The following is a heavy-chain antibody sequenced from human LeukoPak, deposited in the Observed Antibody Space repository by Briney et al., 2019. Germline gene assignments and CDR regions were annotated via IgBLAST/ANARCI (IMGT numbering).Heavy chain of an antibody. CDR1: GYSFSSCW. CDR3: ARIYGDLADY. V-gene: IGHV5-51*01. CDR2: VYNGGSDT. J-gene: IGHJ4*02. D-gene: IGHD4-17*01. Sequence: GASLKISCKGSGYSFSSCWFGWGSQLPGKGLEGLGGVYNGGSDTRYSPSFQGPVTISADKSINPAYLQWSSLTASDTAIYYCARIYGDLADYWGQGTLVTVSS.